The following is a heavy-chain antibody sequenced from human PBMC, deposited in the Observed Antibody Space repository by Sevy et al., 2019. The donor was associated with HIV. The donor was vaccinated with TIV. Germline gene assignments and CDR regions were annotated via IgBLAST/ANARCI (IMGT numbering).Heavy chain of an antibody. V-gene: IGHV3-53*01. Sequence: GGSLTLSCAASGFSVSNSYMSWVRQAPGKGLQWVSVIYSGDSTYYTDSVKGRFTISRDNSKNTLYLQMNSLRAEDTAVYYCARLSVYYYDSSGYYTTGHAFDIWGQGTMVTVSS. CDR1: GFSVSNSY. CDR3: ARLSVYYYDSSGYYTTGHAFDI. J-gene: IGHJ3*02. CDR2: IYSGDST. D-gene: IGHD3-22*01.